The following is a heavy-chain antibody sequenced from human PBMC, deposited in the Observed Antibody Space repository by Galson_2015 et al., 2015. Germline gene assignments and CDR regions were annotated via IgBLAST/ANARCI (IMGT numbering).Heavy chain of an antibody. CDR3: VKDLASSGAI. CDR1: GLTFSSYA. D-gene: IGHD6-19*01. J-gene: IGHJ3*02. Sequence: ALRLSCAASGLTFSSYAMSWVRQAPGEGLEWVSTISVSGLSTYYADSVKGRFTVSRDHSKNTLYLQMNSPRAEDTAVYYCVKDLASSGAIWGQGTMVTVSS. V-gene: IGHV3-23*01. CDR2: ISVSGLST.